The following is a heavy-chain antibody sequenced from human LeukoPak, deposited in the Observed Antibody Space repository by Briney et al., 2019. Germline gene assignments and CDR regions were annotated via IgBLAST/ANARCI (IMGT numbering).Heavy chain of an antibody. J-gene: IGHJ4*02. CDR1: GGSISSSSYY. CDR2: IYYSGST. Sequence: SETLSLTCTVSGGSISSSSYYWGWIRQPPGKGLEWIGSIYYSGSTNYNPSLKSRVTISVDTSKNQFSLKLSSVTAADTAVYYCASMRPVTGYDILTGYPHWGQGTLVTVSS. V-gene: IGHV4-39*07. D-gene: IGHD3-9*01. CDR3: ASMRPVTGYDILTGYPH.